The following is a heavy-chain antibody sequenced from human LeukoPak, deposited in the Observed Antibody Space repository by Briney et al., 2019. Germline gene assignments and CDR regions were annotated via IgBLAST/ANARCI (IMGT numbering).Heavy chain of an antibody. V-gene: IGHV3-33*01. J-gene: IGHJ4*02. CDR2: VWHDERNR. Sequence: GGSLRLSCAASVFTFSVYGMHWVRQAPGKGLEGVAVVWHDERNRFYGDSVKGRFTISRDNSRNTPYLLMNSLRADDTAVYYCARDSGNYEDPGYFDSWGQGILVTVSS. D-gene: IGHD3-3*01. CDR3: ARDSGNYEDPGYFDS. CDR1: VFTFSVYG.